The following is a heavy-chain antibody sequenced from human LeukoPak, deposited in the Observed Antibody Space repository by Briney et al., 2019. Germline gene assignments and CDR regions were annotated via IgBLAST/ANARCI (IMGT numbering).Heavy chain of an antibody. J-gene: IGHJ4*02. CDR2: MNPNSGNT. CDR3: ARALRYCSTTSCQYYFDY. Sequence: ASVKVSCKASGYTFTSYDINWVRQATGQGLEWMGCMNPNSGNTGYAQKFQGRVTITRTTSISTAYMELSSLRSEDTAVYYCARALRYCSTTSCQYYFDYWGQGTLVTVSS. D-gene: IGHD2-2*01. CDR1: GYTFTSYD. V-gene: IGHV1-8*03.